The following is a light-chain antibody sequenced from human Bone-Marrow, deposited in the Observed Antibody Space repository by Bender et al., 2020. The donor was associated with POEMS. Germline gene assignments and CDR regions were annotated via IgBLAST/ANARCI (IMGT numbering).Light chain of an antibody. CDR1: SSNIGTGYD. J-gene: IGLJ3*02. Sequence: QSVLTQPPSVSGAPGQRVTISCTGSSSNIGTGYDVNWYQQLPGTAPKLIIFLTYNRPSGVPDRFSGSKSGTSASLAITGLQAEDEADYYCQSFDSSLSGSVFGGGTKVTVL. CDR3: QSFDSSLSGSV. V-gene: IGLV1-40*01. CDR2: LTY.